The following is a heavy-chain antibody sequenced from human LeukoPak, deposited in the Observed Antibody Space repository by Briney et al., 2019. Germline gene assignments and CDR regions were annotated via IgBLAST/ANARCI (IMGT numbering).Heavy chain of an antibody. CDR1: GISLSNYG. CDR3: AKRGVVIRVILVGFHKEAYYFDS. Sequence: GGSLRLSCAVSGISLSNYGMSWVCQAPGKGLEWVAGISGSGGGTNYADSVKGRFTISRDNPKNTLYLQMNRLRAEDTAVYFCAKRGVVIRVILVGFHKEAYYFDSWGQGALVTVSS. D-gene: IGHD3-22*01. CDR2: ISGSGGGT. V-gene: IGHV3-23*01. J-gene: IGHJ4*02.